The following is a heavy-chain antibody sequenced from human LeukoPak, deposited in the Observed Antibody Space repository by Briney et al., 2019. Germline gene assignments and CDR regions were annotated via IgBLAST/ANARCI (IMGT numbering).Heavy chain of an antibody. V-gene: IGHV4-59*01. J-gene: IGHJ4*02. Sequence: SETLSLTSAVGVGSISSDYWCCSRPPPGEVQGGMVYIYYTGSTNYNPSLKGRVTISVDTSKNQLSLKLSCVTAEDTAVYYCASPQFSQVYYFANWGQGTLVTVYS. D-gene: IGHD6-19*01. CDR3: ASPQFSQVYYFAN. CDR1: VGSISSDY. CDR2: IYYTGST.